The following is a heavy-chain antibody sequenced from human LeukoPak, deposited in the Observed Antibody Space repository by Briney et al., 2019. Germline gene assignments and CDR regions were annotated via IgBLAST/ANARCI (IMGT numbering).Heavy chain of an antibody. CDR2: INPNSGGT. CDR3: ARDLWDCGGDCYSGYYYYGMDV. CDR1: GYTFTGYY. D-gene: IGHD2-21*02. J-gene: IGHJ6*02. Sequence: ASVTVSCKASGYTFTGYYMHWVRQAPGQGLEWMGWINPNSGGTNYAQKFQGRVTMTRDTSISTAYMELSRLRSDDTAVYYCARDLWDCGGDCYSGYYYYGMDVWGQGTTVTVSS. V-gene: IGHV1-2*02.